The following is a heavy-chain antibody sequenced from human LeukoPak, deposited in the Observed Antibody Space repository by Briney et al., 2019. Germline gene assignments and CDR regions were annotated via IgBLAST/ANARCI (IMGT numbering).Heavy chain of an antibody. CDR2: ITGSSYNR. CDR1: GFTFSSYS. J-gene: IGHJ5*02. V-gene: IGHV3-21*06. CDR3: ARGEARFDP. Sequence: GGSLRLSCVASGFTFSSYSMNWVRQAPGKGLEWVSSITGSSYNRYYAGSLKGRFTISRDNANNSLYLQMNSLKTEDTAVYYCARGEARFDPWGQGTLVTVSA. D-gene: IGHD1-26*01.